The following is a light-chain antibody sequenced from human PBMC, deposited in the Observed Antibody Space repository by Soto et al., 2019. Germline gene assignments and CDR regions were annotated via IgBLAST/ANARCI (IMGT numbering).Light chain of an antibody. J-gene: IGKJ5*01. CDR3: QQYYSTPIT. Sequence: DIVMTQSPDSLAVSLGERATINCKSSQSVLYSSNNKTYLAWYQQKPGQPPKLLIYWASTRESGVPDRFSGSGSGTDFTLPISSLQAEDVAVYYCQQYYSTPITFGQGTRLEIK. V-gene: IGKV4-1*01. CDR2: WAS. CDR1: QSVLYSSNNKTY.